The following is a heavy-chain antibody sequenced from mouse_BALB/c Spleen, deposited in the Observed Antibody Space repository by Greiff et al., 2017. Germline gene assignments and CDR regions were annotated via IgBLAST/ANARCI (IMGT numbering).Heavy chain of an antibody. CDR3: ARSGYDGYYHYFDY. V-gene: IGHV5-17*02. CDR1: GFTFSSFG. J-gene: IGHJ2*01. CDR2: ISSGSSTI. Sequence: EVQRVESGGGLVQPGGSRKLSCAASGFTFSSFGMHWVRQAPEKGLEWVAYISSGSSTIYYADTVKGRFTISRDNPKNTLFLQMTSLRSEDTAMYYCARSGYDGYYHYFDYWGQGTTLTVSS. D-gene: IGHD2-3*01.